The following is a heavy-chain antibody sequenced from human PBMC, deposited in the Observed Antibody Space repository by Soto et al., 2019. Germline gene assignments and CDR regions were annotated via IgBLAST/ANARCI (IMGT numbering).Heavy chain of an antibody. CDR2: INPNSGGT. D-gene: IGHD3-22*01. V-gene: IGHV1-2*02. CDR3: ARGQGYYDSSGYYYYYGMDV. Sequence: ASVKVSCKASGYTFTGYYMHWVRQAPGQGLEWMGWINPNSGGTNYAQKFQGRVTMTRDTSISTAYMELSRLRSDDTAVYYCARGQGYYDSSGYYYYYGMDVWGQGTTVTVSS. J-gene: IGHJ6*02. CDR1: GYTFTGYY.